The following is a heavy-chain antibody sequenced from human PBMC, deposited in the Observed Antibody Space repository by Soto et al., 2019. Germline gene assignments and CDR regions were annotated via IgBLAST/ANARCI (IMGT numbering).Heavy chain of an antibody. CDR1: GGSVSSGSYY. J-gene: IGHJ6*02. Sequence: QVQLQESGPGLVKPSETLSLTCTVSGGSVSSGSYYWSWIRQPPGKGLEWIGYIYYSGSTNYNPPLKSRVTISVDTSKNQFSLKLSSVTAADTAVYYCAREAYQLLWGDYYYYGMDVWGQGTTVTVSS. CDR2: IYYSGST. V-gene: IGHV4-61*01. CDR3: AREAYQLLWGDYYYYGMDV. D-gene: IGHD2-2*01.